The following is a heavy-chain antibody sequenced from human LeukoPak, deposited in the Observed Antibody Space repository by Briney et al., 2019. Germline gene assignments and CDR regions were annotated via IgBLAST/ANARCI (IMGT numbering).Heavy chain of an antibody. CDR3: ARYITMVRGVIMRHLSRYWFDP. CDR1: GYSISSGYY. J-gene: IGHJ5*02. CDR2: IYHSGST. Sequence: PSETLSLTCTVSGYSISSGYYWGWIRQPPGKGLEWIGSIYHSGSTYYNPSLKSRVTISVDTSKNQFSLKLSSVTAADTAVYYCARYITMVRGVIMRHLSRYWFDPWGQGTLVTVSS. D-gene: IGHD3-10*01. V-gene: IGHV4-38-2*02.